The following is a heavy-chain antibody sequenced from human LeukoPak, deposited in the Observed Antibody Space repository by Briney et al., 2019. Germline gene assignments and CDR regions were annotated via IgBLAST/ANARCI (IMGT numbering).Heavy chain of an antibody. CDR1: GGSISSYY. CDR3: ARDGDGAPYYYGMDV. V-gene: IGHV4-59*01. CDR2: IYYSGST. J-gene: IGHJ6*02. D-gene: IGHD3-3*01. Sequence: SETLSLTCTVSGGSISSYYWSWIRQPPGKGLEWIGYIYYSGSTNYNPSLKSRVTISVDTSKNQFSLKLSSVTAADTAVYYCARDGDGAPYYYGMDVWGQGTTVTVSS.